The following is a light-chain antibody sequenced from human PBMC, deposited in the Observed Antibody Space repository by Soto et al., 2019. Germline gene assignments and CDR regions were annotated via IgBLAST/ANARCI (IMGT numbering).Light chain of an antibody. J-gene: IGLJ2*01. CDR3: QAWDRNTVV. Sequence: SYELTQPPSVSVSPGQTASITCSGEKLGDKYACWYQQKPGQSPMLVIYQDTKRPSGIPERFSGSTSGNTATLTISGTQTMDEADYYCQAWDRNTVVFGGGTKVTVL. CDR2: QDT. V-gene: IGLV3-1*01. CDR1: KLGDKY.